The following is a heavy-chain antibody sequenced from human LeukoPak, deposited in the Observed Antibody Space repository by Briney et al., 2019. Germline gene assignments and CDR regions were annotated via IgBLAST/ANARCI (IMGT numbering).Heavy chain of an antibody. CDR1: GYTFTSYD. Sequence: GASVKDSCKASGYTFTSYDINWVRQATGQGLEWMGWMNPNSGNTGYAQKFQGRVTMTRNTSISTAYMELSSLRSEDTAVYYCARGRVPGYDFWSGYYANDYWGQGTLVTVSS. D-gene: IGHD3-3*01. CDR2: MNPNSGNT. V-gene: IGHV1-8*01. J-gene: IGHJ4*02. CDR3: ARGRVPGYDFWSGYYANDY.